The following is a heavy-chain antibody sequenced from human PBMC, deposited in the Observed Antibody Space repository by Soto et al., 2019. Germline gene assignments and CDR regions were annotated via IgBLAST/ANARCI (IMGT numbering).Heavy chain of an antibody. V-gene: IGHV3-21*01. D-gene: IGHD5-18*01. CDR3: ASRGGIDSYVYYYYGMDV. CDR2: ISSSSSYI. J-gene: IGHJ6*02. Sequence: GGSLRLSCAASGFTFSSYSMNWVRQAPGKGLEWVSSISSSSSYIYYADSVKGRFTISRDNAKSSLYLQMNSLRAEDTAVYYCASRGGIDSYVYYYYGMDVWGQGTTVTVSS. CDR1: GFTFSSYS.